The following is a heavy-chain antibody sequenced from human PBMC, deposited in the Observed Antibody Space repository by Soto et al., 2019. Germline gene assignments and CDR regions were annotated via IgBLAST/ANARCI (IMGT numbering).Heavy chain of an antibody. D-gene: IGHD5-18*01. J-gene: IGHJ6*02. CDR3: ARGGQYSYGFYYYYGMDV. V-gene: IGHV4-34*01. CDR1: GGSFSGYY. Sequence: SETLSLTCAVYGGSFSGYYWSWIRQPPGKGLEWIGEINHSGSTNYNPSLKSRVTISVDTSKNQFSLKLSSVTAADTAVYYCARGGQYSYGFYYYYGMDVWGQGTTVTVSS. CDR2: INHSGST.